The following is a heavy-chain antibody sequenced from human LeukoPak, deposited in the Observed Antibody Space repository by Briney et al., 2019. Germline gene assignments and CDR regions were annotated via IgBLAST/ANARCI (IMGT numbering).Heavy chain of an antibody. Sequence: ASVTVSCKASGGTFSSYAISWVRQAPGQGLEWMGGIIPIFGTANYAQKFQGRVTITADESTSTAYMELSSLRSEDTAVYYCARDLYSSGWFGYWGQGTLVTVSS. J-gene: IGHJ5*01. V-gene: IGHV1-69*13. CDR1: GGTFSSYA. CDR3: ARDLYSSGWFGY. CDR2: IIPIFGTA. D-gene: IGHD6-19*01.